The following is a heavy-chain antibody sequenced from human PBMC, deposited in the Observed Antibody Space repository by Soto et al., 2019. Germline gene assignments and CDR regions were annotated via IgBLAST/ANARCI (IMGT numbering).Heavy chain of an antibody. CDR3: DRNGTYSSPLCKYSGMDD. CDR2: IVAMLGTP. Sequence: QVQLVQSGAEVKEPGSSVRVSCKASGGTFDNFIMNWVRQTPGQGLEWMGGIVAMLGTPTYAVKFKGRVTISATGSTSTMYMEVTSLRSEDTAIYDYDRNGTYSSPLCKYSGMDDSGQGTTVSGSS. CDR1: GGTFDNFI. V-gene: IGHV1-69*01. J-gene: IGHJ6*02. D-gene: IGHD1-26*01.